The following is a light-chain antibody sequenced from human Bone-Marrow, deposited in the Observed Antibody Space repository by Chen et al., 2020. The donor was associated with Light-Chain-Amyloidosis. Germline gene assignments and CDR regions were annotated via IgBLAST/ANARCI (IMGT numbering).Light chain of an antibody. CDR1: NIGSTS. CDR3: QVWDRSSDRPV. Sequence: SYVLTQPSSVSVAPGQTATIACGGNNIGSTSVHWYQQTPAQAPLLVVYDDSDRPSGIPERLSGSHSGNTATLTISRVEAGDEADYYCQVWDRSSDRPVFGGGTKLTVL. V-gene: IGLV3-21*02. J-gene: IGLJ3*02. CDR2: DDS.